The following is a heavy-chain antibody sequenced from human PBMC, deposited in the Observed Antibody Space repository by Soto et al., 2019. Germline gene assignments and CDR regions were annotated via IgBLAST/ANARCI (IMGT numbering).Heavy chain of an antibody. CDR1: GYTFTSYG. CDR3: ARGGCSSTSCYGSGFCDY. V-gene: IGHV1-18*01. CDR2: ISAYNGNT. J-gene: IGHJ4*02. D-gene: IGHD2-2*01. Sequence: ASVKVSCKASGYTFTSYGIIWVRQAPGQGLEWMGWISAYNGNTNYAQKLQGRVTMTTDTSTSTAYMELRSLRSDDTAVYYCARGGCSSTSCYGSGFCDYWGQGTLVTVSS.